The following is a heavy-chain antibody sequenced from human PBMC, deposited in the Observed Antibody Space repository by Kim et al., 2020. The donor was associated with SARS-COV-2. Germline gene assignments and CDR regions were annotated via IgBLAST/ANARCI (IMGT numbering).Heavy chain of an antibody. V-gene: IGHV3-15*01. J-gene: IGHJ6*02. CDR3: TSDLRDYCGGDCYSRV. CDR2: ISSKNNGETT. D-gene: IGHD2-21*02. Sequence: GGSLRLSCAAYGFTFSNDWMNWVLQAQGKGLEWVGCISSKNNGETTGYGAHVKGRFTIKSDDTKNTLYLQMNRLKTEDTAVYYCTSDLRDYCGGDCYSRVWGQGTTVTVSS. CDR1: GFTFSNDW.